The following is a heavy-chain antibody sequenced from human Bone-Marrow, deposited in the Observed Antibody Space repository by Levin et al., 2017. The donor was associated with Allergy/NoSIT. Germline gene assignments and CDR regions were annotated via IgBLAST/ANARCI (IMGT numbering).Heavy chain of an antibody. CDR2: ISSSGSTI. CDR3: ARDFYSKYDFWSGYYRGYYYYYGMDV. J-gene: IGHJ6*02. Sequence: SCAASGFTFSDYYMSWIRQAPGKGLEWVSYISSSGSTIYYADSVKGRFTISRDNAKNSLYLQMNSLRAEDTAVYYCARDFYSKYDFWSGYYRGYYYYYGMDVWGQGTTVTVSS. CDR1: GFTFSDYY. D-gene: IGHD3/OR15-3a*01. V-gene: IGHV3-11*01.